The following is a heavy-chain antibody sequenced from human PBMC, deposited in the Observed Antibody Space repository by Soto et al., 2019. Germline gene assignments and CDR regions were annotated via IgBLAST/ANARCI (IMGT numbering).Heavy chain of an antibody. CDR1: GFTFSSYW. CDR2: IKQDGSEK. Sequence: GGSLRLSCAASGFTFSSYWMNWVRQAPGKGLEWVANIKQDGSEKYYVDSVKGRFTISRDNAKNSLYLQMNSLRAEDEAVCCCARDRHGGFDIWGQGTMVTVSS. V-gene: IGHV3-7*03. J-gene: IGHJ3*02. D-gene: IGHD4-17*01. CDR3: ARDRHGGFDI.